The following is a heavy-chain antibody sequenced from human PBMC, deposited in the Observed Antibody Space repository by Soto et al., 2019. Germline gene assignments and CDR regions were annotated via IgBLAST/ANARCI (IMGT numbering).Heavy chain of an antibody. J-gene: IGHJ6*02. CDR3: ARGVTDHYGMDV. V-gene: IGHV4-59*01. CDR1: GVSISNYY. Sequence: SETLSLTCTVSGVSISNYYWSWIRQPPGKALEWIGYVYYSGNTNYNPSLKTRVTISVDTSKNQFSLKLTSVTAADTAVYYCARGVTDHYGMDVRGQGTTVTVSS. D-gene: IGHD3-10*01. CDR2: VYYSGNT.